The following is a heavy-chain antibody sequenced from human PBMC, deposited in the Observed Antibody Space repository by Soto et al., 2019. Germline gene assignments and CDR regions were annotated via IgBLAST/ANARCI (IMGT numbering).Heavy chain of an antibody. Sequence: KPSETLSLTCAVSGGSISSSNWWSWVRQPPGKGLEWIGEIYHSGSTNYNPSLKSRVTISVDKSKNQFSLKLSSVTAADTAVYYCASGVVPAAMDYYYYGMDVWGQGTTVTVSS. CDR1: GGSISSSNW. J-gene: IGHJ6*02. D-gene: IGHD2-2*01. V-gene: IGHV4-4*02. CDR2: IYHSGST. CDR3: ASGVVPAAMDYYYYGMDV.